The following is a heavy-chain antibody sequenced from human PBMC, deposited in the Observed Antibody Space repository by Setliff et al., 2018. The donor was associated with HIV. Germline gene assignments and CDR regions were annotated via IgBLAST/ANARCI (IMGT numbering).Heavy chain of an antibody. CDR1: GYSFTNYD. D-gene: IGHD2-21*01. CDR3: ARDKSDIVGEVWLDP. Sequence: ASVKVSCKASGYSFTNYDINWVRQAPGHGLEWVGWMSPKSGYADYAQKFQGRVTMTRNTSINTVYMELSSLKSEDTAVYYCARDKSDIVGEVWLDPWGQGTLVTSPQ. V-gene: IGHV1-8*01. CDR2: MSPKSGYA. J-gene: IGHJ5*02.